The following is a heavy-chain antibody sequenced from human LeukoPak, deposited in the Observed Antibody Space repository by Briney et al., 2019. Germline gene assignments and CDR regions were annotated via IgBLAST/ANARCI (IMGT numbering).Heavy chain of an antibody. V-gene: IGHV4-34*01. J-gene: IGHJ5*02. CDR1: GGSFSGYY. Sequence: PSETLSLTCAVYGGSFSGYYWSWIRQPPGKGLEWIGEINHSGSTNYNPSLKSRVTISVDTSKNQFSLKLSSVTAADTAVYYCARDRPSGINWFDPWGQGTLVTVSS. D-gene: IGHD1-14*01. CDR2: INHSGST. CDR3: ARDRPSGINWFDP.